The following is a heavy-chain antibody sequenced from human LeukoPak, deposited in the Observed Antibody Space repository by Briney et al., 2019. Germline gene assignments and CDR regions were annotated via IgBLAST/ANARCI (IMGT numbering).Heavy chain of an antibody. J-gene: IGHJ4*02. CDR3: ARGTGALVTHFDY. V-gene: IGHV3-7*03. Sequence: GGSLRLSCAASGFDFGSYWMSWVCQTPGKGLEWVANIKYDEIEKYHVDSVKGRFTISRDNAKNSLYLQMNSLRAEDTAIYYCARGTGALVTHFDYWGQGTLVTVSS. CDR2: IKYDEIEK. D-gene: IGHD5-18*01. CDR1: GFDFGSYW.